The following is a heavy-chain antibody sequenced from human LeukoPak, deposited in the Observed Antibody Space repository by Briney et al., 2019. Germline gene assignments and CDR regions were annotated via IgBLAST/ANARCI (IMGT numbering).Heavy chain of an antibody. D-gene: IGHD1-14*01. CDR1: GYPFTKWE. V-gene: IGHV1-8*01. CDR2: VHPDNDNT. J-gene: IGHJ5*02. Sequence: ASVKVSCKTSGYPFTKWEINWVRQAAGQGLEWLGWVHPDNDNTYYAQRFRGRVTMSRDTSTTTAYMELNGLRSNDTAVYFCATGPRNDPWGQGTLVTVSS. CDR3: ATGPRNDP.